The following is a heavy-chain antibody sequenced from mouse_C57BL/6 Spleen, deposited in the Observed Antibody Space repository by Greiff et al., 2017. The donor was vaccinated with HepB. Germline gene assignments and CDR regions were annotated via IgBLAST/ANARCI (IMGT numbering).Heavy chain of an antibody. J-gene: IGHJ3*01. D-gene: IGHD1-1*01. Sequence: QVQLKESGAELARPGASVKLSCKASGYTFTSYGISWVKQRTGQGLEWIGEIYPRSGNTYYNEKFKGKATLTADKSSSTAYMELRSLTSEDSAVYFCARSDGSSYSAWFAYWGQGTLVTVSA. CDR3: ARSDGSSYSAWFAY. V-gene: IGHV1-81*01. CDR2: IYPRSGNT. CDR1: GYTFTSYG.